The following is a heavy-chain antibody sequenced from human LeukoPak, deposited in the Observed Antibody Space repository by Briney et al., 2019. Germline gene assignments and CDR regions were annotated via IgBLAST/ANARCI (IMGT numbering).Heavy chain of an antibody. Sequence: ASVKVSCKASGFTFTSSAMQWVRQARGQRLEWIGWIVVGSGNTNYAQKIQERVTITRDMSTSTAYMELSSLRYEETAVYYCAAREWLLADAFDIWGQGTMVTVSS. CDR1: GFTFTSSA. D-gene: IGHD3-3*01. CDR2: IVVGSGNT. J-gene: IGHJ3*02. CDR3: AAREWLLADAFDI. V-gene: IGHV1-58*02.